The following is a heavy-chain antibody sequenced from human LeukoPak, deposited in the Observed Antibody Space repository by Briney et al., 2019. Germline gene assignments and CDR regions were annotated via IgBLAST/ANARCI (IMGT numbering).Heavy chain of an antibody. CDR3: ARGSGSGSYYNELGGYY. Sequence: SVKVSCKASGGTFSSYTISWVRQAPGQGLECVGRIIPILGIANYAQKFQGRVTITADKSTSTAYMELSSLRSEDTAVYYCARGSGSGSYYNELGGYYWGQGTLVTVSS. CDR1: GGTFSSYT. D-gene: IGHD3-10*01. J-gene: IGHJ4*02. CDR2: IIPILGIA. V-gene: IGHV1-69*02.